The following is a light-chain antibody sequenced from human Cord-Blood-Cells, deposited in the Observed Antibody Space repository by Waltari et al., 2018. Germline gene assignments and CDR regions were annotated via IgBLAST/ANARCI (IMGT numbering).Light chain of an antibody. CDR2: DVS. V-gene: IGLV2-14*03. J-gene: IGLJ3*02. CDR1: SSDVGGYNY. CDR3: SSYTSSSTLV. Sequence: QSALTQPASVSGSPGQSIPMSCTGTSSDVGGYNYVSWYQQHPGKAPKLMIYDVSNRPSGVSNRFPGSKSGNTASLTISGLQAEDEADYYCSSYTSSSTLVFGGGTKLTVL.